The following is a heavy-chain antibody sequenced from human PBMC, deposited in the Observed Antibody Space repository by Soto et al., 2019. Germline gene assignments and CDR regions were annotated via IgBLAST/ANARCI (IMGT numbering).Heavy chain of an antibody. CDR1: GGSISSSNW. CDR2: IYHSGST. D-gene: IGHD6-13*01. V-gene: IGHV4-4*02. CDR3: ARAQQLVSHYYYYYGMDV. J-gene: IGHJ6*02. Sequence: KASETLSLTCAVSGGSISSSNWWSWVRQPPGKGLEWIGEIYHSGSTNYNPSLKSRVTISVDKSKNQFSLKLSSVTAADTAVYYCARAQQLVSHYYYYYGMDVWGQGTTVTVSS.